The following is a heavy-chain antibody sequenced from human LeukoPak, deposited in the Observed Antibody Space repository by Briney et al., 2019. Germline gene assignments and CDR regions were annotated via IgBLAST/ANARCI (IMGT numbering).Heavy chain of an antibody. CDR3: ARALWFGETFPAY. J-gene: IGHJ4*02. Sequence: PGGSLRLSCAASGFTFDDYAMSWVRQAPGKGLEWVSGINWNGGSTGYADSVKGRFTISRDNAKNSLYLQMNSLRAEDTAVYYCARALWFGETFPAYWGQGTLVTVSS. D-gene: IGHD3-10*01. CDR2: INWNGGST. V-gene: IGHV3-20*04. CDR1: GFTFDDYA.